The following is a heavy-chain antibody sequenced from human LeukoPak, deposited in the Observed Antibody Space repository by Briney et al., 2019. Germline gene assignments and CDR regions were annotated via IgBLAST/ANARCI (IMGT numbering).Heavy chain of an antibody. D-gene: IGHD5-12*01. V-gene: IGHV4-59*12. CDR2: IYHSGST. Sequence: SETLSLTCTVSGGSISSYYWSWIRQPPGKGLEWIGYIYHSGSTYYNPSLKSRVTISVDRSKNQFSLKLSSVTAADTAVYYCARSLVASNTHFDYWGQGTLVTVSS. CDR1: GGSISSYY. J-gene: IGHJ4*02. CDR3: ARSLVASNTHFDY.